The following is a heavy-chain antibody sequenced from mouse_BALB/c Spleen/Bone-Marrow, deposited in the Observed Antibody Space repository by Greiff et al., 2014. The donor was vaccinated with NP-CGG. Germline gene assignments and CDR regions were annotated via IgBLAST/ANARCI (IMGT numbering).Heavy chain of an antibody. J-gene: IGHJ2*01. Sequence: ESGPGLVAPSQSLSITCTVSGFSLTDYGVSWIRQPPGKGLEWLGVIWGGGITYYNSALKSRLSISKDNSKSQVFLKMNSLQTDDTAMYYCAKLNWDEGDYWGQGTTLTVAS. CDR3: AKLNWDEGDY. D-gene: IGHD4-1*01. CDR1: GFSLTDYG. CDR2: IWGGGIT. V-gene: IGHV2-6-5*01.